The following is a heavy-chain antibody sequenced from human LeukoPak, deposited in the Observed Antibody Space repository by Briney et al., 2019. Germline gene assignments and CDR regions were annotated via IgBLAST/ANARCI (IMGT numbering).Heavy chain of an antibody. V-gene: IGHV3-23*01. Sequence: GGSLRLSCAASGFTFSSYAMSWVRQAPGKGLEWVSAISGSGGSTYYADSVKGRFTISRDNSKNTLYLQMGSLRAEDMAVYYCAREHRAAVAGTGGAFDIWGQGTMVTVSS. D-gene: IGHD6-19*01. CDR1: GFTFSSYA. CDR2: ISGSGGST. J-gene: IGHJ3*02. CDR3: AREHRAAVAGTGGAFDI.